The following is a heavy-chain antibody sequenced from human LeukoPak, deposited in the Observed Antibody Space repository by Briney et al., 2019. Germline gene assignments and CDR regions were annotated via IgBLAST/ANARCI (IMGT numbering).Heavy chain of an antibody. V-gene: IGHV3-30*04. D-gene: IGHD5-12*01. CDR3: ATLPARSGYDYFDY. CDR1: AFTFSNYA. CDR2: ISYDGSNK. J-gene: IGHJ4*02. Sequence: PGGSLRLSCAASAFTFSNYAMHWVRQAPGKGLEWVAVISYDGSNKYYADSVKGRFTISRDNSKNTQYLQMNSLRAEDTAVYYCATLPARSGYDYFDYWGQGTLVTVSS.